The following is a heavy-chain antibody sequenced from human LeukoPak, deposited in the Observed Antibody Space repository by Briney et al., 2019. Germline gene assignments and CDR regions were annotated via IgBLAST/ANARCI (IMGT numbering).Heavy chain of an antibody. CDR3: ARLGRRRLLDL. V-gene: IGHV4-59*08. CDR1: GVSFSSYS. D-gene: IGHD2-21*02. Sequence: SETLSLTCSVSGVSFSSYSWSWIRQPPGKGLESFGHISDSGSTTYNPSLKRRVSISVDTSKNQFSLKLRFATAADTAVYFCARLGRRRLLDLWGQGTLVTVSS. J-gene: IGHJ5*02. CDR2: ISDSGST.